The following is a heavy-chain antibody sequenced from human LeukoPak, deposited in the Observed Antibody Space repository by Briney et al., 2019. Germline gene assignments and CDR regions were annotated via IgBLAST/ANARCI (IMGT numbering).Heavy chain of an antibody. J-gene: IGHJ4*02. V-gene: IGHV4-59*13. CDR1: GGSISSYY. CDR3: AREKVGATAFDY. D-gene: IGHD1-26*01. Sequence: KPSETLSLTCTVSGGSISSYYSSWIRQPPGKGLGWIGYIYYSGSTNYNPSLKSRVTISVDTFKIQFSLKLSSVTAADTAVYYCAREKVGATAFDYWGQGTLVTVSS. CDR2: IYYSGST.